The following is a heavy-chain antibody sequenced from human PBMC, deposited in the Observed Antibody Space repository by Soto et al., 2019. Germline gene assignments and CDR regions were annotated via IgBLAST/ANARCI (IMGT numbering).Heavy chain of an antibody. J-gene: IGHJ4*02. CDR1: GFTFSAYG. CDR3: AKDRGGDCPDNSCYFGADY. Sequence: GGSLRLSCVGSGFTFSAYGMHWVRQAPGKGLECVAVISDTGSSHYYAASVEGRFTISRENSKNTLSLHMDRLRVEDTAVYYCAKDRGGDCPDNSCYFGADYWGQGTPVTVSS. CDR2: ISDTGSSH. D-gene: IGHD2-2*01. V-gene: IGHV3-30*18.